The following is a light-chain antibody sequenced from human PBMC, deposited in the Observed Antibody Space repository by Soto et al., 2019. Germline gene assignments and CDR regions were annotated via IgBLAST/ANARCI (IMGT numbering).Light chain of an antibody. CDR2: SIS. CDR3: QQYSTLPHT. Sequence: ENVLTQSPGTLSLSPGERATLSCRASQTVTNSFFAWYQQRPGQAPRLLIYSISSRATGIPDRFSGSGSGTDFTLSISRLEPEDFVVYYCQQYSTLPHTFGQGTKLEV. V-gene: IGKV3-20*01. CDR1: QTVTNSF. J-gene: IGKJ2*01.